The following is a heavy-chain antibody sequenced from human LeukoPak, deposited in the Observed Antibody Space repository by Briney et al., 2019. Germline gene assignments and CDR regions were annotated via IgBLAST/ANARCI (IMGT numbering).Heavy chain of an antibody. CDR1: GYTFTGYY. J-gene: IGHJ4*02. V-gene: IGHV1-2*02. CDR2: INPNSGGT. Sequence: GASVKVSCKASGYTFTGYYMHWVRQAAGQGLEWMGWINPNSGGTNYAQKIQGRVTMTMDTSISTAYMELSRLRSDDPAVYYCARSYLGPYYGTIDYWGQGTLVTVSS. D-gene: IGHD3-10*01. CDR3: ARSYLGPYYGTIDY.